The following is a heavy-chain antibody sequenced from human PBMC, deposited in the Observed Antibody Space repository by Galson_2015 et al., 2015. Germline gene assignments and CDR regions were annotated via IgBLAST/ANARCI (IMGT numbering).Heavy chain of an antibody. Sequence: SLRLSCAASGFTFSSYAMHWVRQAPGKGLEWVAVISYDGSNKYYADSVKGRFTISRDNSKNTLYPQMNSLRAEDTAVYYCARSPTMREAFDIWGQGTMVTVSS. CDR2: ISYDGSNK. CDR3: ARSPTMREAFDI. J-gene: IGHJ3*02. V-gene: IGHV3-30-3*01. CDR1: GFTFSSYA. D-gene: IGHD3-22*01.